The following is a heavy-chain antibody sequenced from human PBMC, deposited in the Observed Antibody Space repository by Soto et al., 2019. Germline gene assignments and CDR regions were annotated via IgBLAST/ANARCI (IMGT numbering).Heavy chain of an antibody. J-gene: IGHJ5*02. D-gene: IGHD2-8*01. CDR3: ARARICCTSGVCYRVWFDT. CDR1: GYTFTGYY. V-gene: IGHV1-2*02. Sequence: ASVKVSCKASGYTFTGYYMHWVRQAPGQGLEWMGWINPNSGGTNYAQKFQGRVTMTRDTSISTAYMELSRLRSGDTAEYYCARARICCTSGVCYRVWFDTWGQGTRVTVS. CDR2: INPNSGGT.